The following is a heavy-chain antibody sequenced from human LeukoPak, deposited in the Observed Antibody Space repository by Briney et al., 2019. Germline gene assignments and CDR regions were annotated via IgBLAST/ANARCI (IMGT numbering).Heavy chain of an antibody. CDR1: GGTFSSYA. Sequence: GASVEVSCKASGGTFSSYAISWVRQAPGQGLEWMGGIIPIFGTANYAQKFQGRVTITADESTSTAYMELSSLRSEDTAVYYCARVLDDSPTEYYFDYWGQGTLVTVSS. J-gene: IGHJ4*02. V-gene: IGHV1-69*01. CDR2: IIPIFGTA. CDR3: ARVLDDSPTEYYFDY. D-gene: IGHD3/OR15-3a*01.